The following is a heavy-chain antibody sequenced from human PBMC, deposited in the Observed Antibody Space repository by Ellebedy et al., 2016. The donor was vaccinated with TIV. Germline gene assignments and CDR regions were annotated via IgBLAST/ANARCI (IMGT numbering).Heavy chain of an antibody. CDR1: GYTFTNYW. V-gene: IGHV5-51*01. CDR2: IYPGDSDT. D-gene: IGHD6-19*01. CDR3: ARLSPTYSSGWYDAFDY. Sequence: GESLKISCKGSGYTFTNYWIAWVRQMPGKGLEWMGIIYPGDSDTKYIPSFQGQVTISADESISTAYLQWSSLKASDTAMYSCARLSPTYSSGWYDAFDYWGQGTLVTVSS. J-gene: IGHJ4*02.